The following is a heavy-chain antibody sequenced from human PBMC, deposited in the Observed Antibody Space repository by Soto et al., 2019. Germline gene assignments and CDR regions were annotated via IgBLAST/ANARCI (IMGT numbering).Heavy chain of an antibody. D-gene: IGHD2-21*02. J-gene: IGHJ4*02. CDR3: ARNLGDFTYYFDY. CDR2: IRSSSSYI. V-gene: IGHV3-21*01. CDR1: GFTFSSYS. Sequence: PGGSLRLSCAASGFTFSSYSMNWVRQAPGKGLEWVSFIRSSSSYIYYADSVKGRFIISRDNAKNSLYLQMNSLRAEDTAVYYYARNLGDFTYYFDYWGQGTLVTVSS.